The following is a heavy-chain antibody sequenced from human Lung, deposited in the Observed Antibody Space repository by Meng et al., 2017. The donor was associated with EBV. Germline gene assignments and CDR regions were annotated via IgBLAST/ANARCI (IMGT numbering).Heavy chain of an antibody. V-gene: IGHV4-34*01. D-gene: IGHD2-2*01. Sequence: VQLQLWGAGLLKPSETPSLTCGVSGRSFSSSYWSWIRQPPGKGLEWIGQINYSGIANYNPSLKSRVTISVDTSKNQFSLSLNSVTAADTAVYYCARGGTSSAPFDYWGQGTLVTVSS. CDR3: ARGGTSSAPFDY. CDR1: GRSFSSSY. J-gene: IGHJ4*02. CDR2: INYSGIA.